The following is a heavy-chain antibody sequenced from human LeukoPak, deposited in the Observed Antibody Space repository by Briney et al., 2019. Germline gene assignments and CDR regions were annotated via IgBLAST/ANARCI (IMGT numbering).Heavy chain of an antibody. D-gene: IGHD5-18*01. Sequence: PGGSLRLSCEASGFTFTYVAMSWVRQAPGKGLEWVSSISSASNYIYYADSVKGRFTISRDNAKNSLYLQMNSLRAEDTAVYYCARERGYSYGYSDYWGQGTLATVSS. CDR1: GFTFTYVA. J-gene: IGHJ4*02. CDR3: ARERGYSYGYSDY. CDR2: ISSASNYI. V-gene: IGHV3-21*01.